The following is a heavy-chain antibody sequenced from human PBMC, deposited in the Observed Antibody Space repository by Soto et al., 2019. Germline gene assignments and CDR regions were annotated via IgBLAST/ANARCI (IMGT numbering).Heavy chain of an antibody. D-gene: IGHD1-26*01. CDR2: ISGSGGTT. V-gene: IGHV3-23*01. CDR1: GFTFSNYA. J-gene: IGHJ4*02. Sequence: EVQLLESGGDLVQPGGSLRLSCAASGFTFSNYAMTWVRQAPGKGLEWVSLISGSGGTTYYADSVRGRFTISRDNSKNTLYLQMNSLRAEDTALYYCAKDGIVGDTREFDCWGRGTLVTVSS. CDR3: AKDGIVGDTREFDC.